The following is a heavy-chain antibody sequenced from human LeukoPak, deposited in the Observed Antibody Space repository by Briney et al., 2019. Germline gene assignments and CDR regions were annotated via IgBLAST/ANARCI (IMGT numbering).Heavy chain of an antibody. D-gene: IGHD5-24*01. V-gene: IGHV3-64D*09. CDR1: GFTFSYYI. CDR2: ITGNGDIP. CDR3: ARRDDNSAYDY. Sequence: PGGSLRLSCSASGFTFSYYIMHWVRHAPGKGLETVSAITGNGDIPYYGDSVKGRFTISRDNSKNTLYLQMSSLRTEDTAMYYCARRDDNSAYDYWGQGTLVTVSS. J-gene: IGHJ4*02.